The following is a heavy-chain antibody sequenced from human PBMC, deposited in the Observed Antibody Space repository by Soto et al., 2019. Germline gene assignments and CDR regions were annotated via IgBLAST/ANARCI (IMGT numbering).Heavy chain of an antibody. Sequence: EVQLVESGGGLVKPGGSLRLSCAASGFTFSSYSMNWVRQAPGKGLEWVSSISSSSSYIYYADSVKGRFTISRDNAKNSLYLQMNSLSAEDTAVYYCASAAGWYYYYGMDVWGQGTTVTVSS. CDR2: ISSSSSYI. J-gene: IGHJ6*02. CDR1: GFTFSSYS. V-gene: IGHV3-21*01. CDR3: ASAAGWYYYYGMDV. D-gene: IGHD6-19*01.